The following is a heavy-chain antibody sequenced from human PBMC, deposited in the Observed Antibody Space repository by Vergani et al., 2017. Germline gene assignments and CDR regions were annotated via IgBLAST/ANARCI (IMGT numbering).Heavy chain of an antibody. CDR2: INPNSGGT. D-gene: IGHD2-2*01. CDR1: GYTFTGYY. J-gene: IGHJ5*02. V-gene: IGHV1-2*02. Sequence: QVQLVQSGAEVKKPGASVKVSCKASGYTFTGYYMHWVRQAPGQGLEWMGWINPNSGGTKYAQKFQGRVTMTRDTSISTAYMELSRLRSDDTAVYYCAREYQLMMVFGLDPWGQGTLVTVSS. CDR3: AREYQLMMVFGLDP.